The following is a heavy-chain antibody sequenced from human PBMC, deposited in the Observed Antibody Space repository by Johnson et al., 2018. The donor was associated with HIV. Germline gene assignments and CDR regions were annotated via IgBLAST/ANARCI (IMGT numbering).Heavy chain of an antibody. CDR3: ARGRASWELYNAFDL. CDR1: GFIFNDAW. CDR2: ITSKTDGGTT. J-gene: IGHJ3*01. V-gene: IGHV3-15*01. D-gene: IGHD1-26*01. Sequence: VQLVESGGGLVKPGESLRLSCAASGFIFNDAWMNWVRQAPGKGLEWVGRITSKTDGGTTDYAAPVKGRFTISRDDSRNMLSLQMNSLKTEDTAVYYCARGRASWELYNAFDLWGQGTMVTVSS.